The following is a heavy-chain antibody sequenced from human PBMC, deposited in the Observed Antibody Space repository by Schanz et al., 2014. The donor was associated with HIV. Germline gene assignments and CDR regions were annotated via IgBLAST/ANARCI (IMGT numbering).Heavy chain of an antibody. CDR2: TSYDGTKK. CDR1: GFKFNSYG. CDR3: AKDRNYYESKYRGKGNYYYYYGMDV. V-gene: IGHV3-30*18. D-gene: IGHD3-22*01. J-gene: IGHJ6*02. Sequence: QEQLVESGGGVIQPGRSLRLSCVASGFKFNSYGMHCVRQAPGKGLEWVAVTSYDGTKKHYADSVKGRFTISRDNSKNSLSLLIKSLRAEDAAVYYCAKDRNYYESKYRGKGNYYYYYGMDVWGQGTTVTVSS.